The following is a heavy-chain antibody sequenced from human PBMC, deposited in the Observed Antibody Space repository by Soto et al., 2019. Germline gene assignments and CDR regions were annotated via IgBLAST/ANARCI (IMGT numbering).Heavy chain of an antibody. CDR2: SSPSSGHI. CDR3: SGCSGGACHKNYGMDV. V-gene: IGHV3-21*06. CDR1: GFTFSSCT. Sequence: EVHLVESGGGLVKPGGSLRLSCAVSGFTFSSCTMNWVRQAPGKGLEWVSSSSPSSGHIYYEDSVKGRFTISRDNAKNSLFLQMNSLRGEDTAVYYCSGCSGGACHKNYGMDVWGQGTTVTVSS. J-gene: IGHJ6*02. D-gene: IGHD2-15*01.